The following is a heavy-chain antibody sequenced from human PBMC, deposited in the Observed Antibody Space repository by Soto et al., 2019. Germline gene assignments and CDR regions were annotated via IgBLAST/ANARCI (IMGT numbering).Heavy chain of an antibody. Sequence: QVQLQESGPGLVKPSETLSLTCTVSGGSISSYYWSWIRQPPGKGLEWIGYIYYSGSTNYNPSLKTRVTIYVDTPKNQFPLKLSSVPAADTAVYYCARGDGGYVDYVFWFDPWGQGTLVTVSS. CDR3: ARGDGGYVDYVFWFDP. CDR1: GGSISSYY. CDR2: IYYSGST. J-gene: IGHJ5*02. V-gene: IGHV4-59*01. D-gene: IGHD4-17*01.